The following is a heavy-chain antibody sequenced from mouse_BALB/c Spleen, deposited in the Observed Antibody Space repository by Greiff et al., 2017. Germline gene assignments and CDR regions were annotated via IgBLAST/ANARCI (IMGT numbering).Heavy chain of an antibody. CDR2: ISSGGST. J-gene: IGHJ3*01. CDR1: GFTFSSYA. D-gene: IGHD1-1*01. CDR3: ARGHYYGSSWFAY. Sequence: EVQLVESGGGLVKPGGSLKLSCAASGFTFSSYAMSWVRQTPEKRLEWVASISSGGSTYYPDSVKGRFTISRGNARNILYLQMSSLRSEDTAMYYCARGHYYGSSWFAYWGQGTLVTVSA. V-gene: IGHV5-6-5*01.